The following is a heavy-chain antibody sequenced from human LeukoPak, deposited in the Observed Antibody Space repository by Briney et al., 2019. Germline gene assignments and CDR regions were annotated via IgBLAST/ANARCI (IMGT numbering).Heavy chain of an antibody. D-gene: IGHD7-27*01. CDR2: IKQDGSEK. J-gene: IGHJ6*03. CDR3: ARDSPWDYYYYYMDV. V-gene: IGHV3-7*01. Sequence: YPGGSLRLSCAASGFTFSSYWMSWVRQAPGKGLEWVANIKQDGSEKYYVDSVKGRFTISRDNAKNSLYLQMKSLRAEDTAVYYCARDSPWDYYYYYMDVWAKGTTVTISS. CDR1: GFTFSSYW.